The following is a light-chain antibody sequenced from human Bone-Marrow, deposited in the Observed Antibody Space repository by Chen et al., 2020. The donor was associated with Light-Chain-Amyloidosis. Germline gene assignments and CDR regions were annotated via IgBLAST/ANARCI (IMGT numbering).Light chain of an antibody. Sequence: QSALTQPASVSGSPGQSITISCTGTSSDVGGDNHVSWYQQHPDKAPKLIIYEVTNRPSWVPYRFAGSKSDNTASLTISVLQTEDEADYFCSSYTITNTLVFGSGTRVTVL. J-gene: IGLJ1*01. V-gene: IGLV2-14*01. CDR3: SSYTITNTLV. CDR2: EVT. CDR1: SSDVGGDNH.